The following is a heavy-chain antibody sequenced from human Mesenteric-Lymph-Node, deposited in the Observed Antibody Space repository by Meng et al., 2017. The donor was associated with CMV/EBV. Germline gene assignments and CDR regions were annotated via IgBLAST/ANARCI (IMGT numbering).Heavy chain of an antibody. CDR1: GFTFDNYV. Sequence: SLKISCAASGFTFDNYVMHWVRQAPGKGLEWVSGISWNSVNIGYVDSVKGRFTISRDNARNSLYLQMDSLTTEDTALYYCARDFCSGSGCSRYFHGMDVWGQGTTVTVSS. D-gene: IGHD2-15*01. CDR3: ARDFCSGSGCSRYFHGMDV. CDR2: ISWNSVNI. J-gene: IGHJ6*02. V-gene: IGHV3-9*01.